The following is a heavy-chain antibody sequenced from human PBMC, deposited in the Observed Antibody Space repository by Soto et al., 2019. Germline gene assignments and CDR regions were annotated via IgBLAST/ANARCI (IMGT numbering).Heavy chain of an antibody. V-gene: IGHV1-69*01. CDR3: ARDPNYYGSGSYDY. CDR2: IIPIFGTA. Sequence: QVQLVQSGAEVKKPGSSVKVSCKASGGTFSSYAISWVRQAPGQGLEWMGGIIPIFGTANYAQKFQGRVTITADESTSTAYKELSSLRSEETAVYYCARDPNYYGSGSYDYWGQGTLVTVSS. CDR1: GGTFSSYA. J-gene: IGHJ4*02. D-gene: IGHD3-10*01.